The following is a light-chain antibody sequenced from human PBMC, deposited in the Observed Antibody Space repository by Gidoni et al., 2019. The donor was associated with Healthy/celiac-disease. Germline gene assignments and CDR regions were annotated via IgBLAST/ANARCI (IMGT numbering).Light chain of an antibody. J-gene: IGKJ4*01. CDR1: QSVSSY. CDR3: QQRSNWPPPLT. CDR2: DAS. Sequence: EIVLTQSPATLSLSPGERATLSCRASQSVSSYLAWYQQKPAQAPRLLIYDASNRATGIPARFSGSGSGTDFTLTISSLEPEDFAVYYCQQRSNWPPPLTFGGGTKVEIK. V-gene: IGKV3-11*01.